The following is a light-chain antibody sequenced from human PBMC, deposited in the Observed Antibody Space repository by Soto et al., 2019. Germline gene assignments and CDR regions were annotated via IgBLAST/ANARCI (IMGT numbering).Light chain of an antibody. CDR3: EAWDDSLNGLL. CDR1: SSNIGSNT. Sequence: QSVLTQPPSASGTPGQRVTISCSGTSSNIGSNTVNWYQQLPGTAPKLLVYSTNQRPSGVPDRFSGSKSGTSASLAISGLQSEDEADYYCEAWDDSLNGLLFGGGTKLTVL. V-gene: IGLV1-44*01. J-gene: IGLJ2*01. CDR2: STN.